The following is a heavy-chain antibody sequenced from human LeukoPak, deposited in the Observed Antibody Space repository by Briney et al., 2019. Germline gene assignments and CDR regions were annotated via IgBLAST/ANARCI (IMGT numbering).Heavy chain of an antibody. D-gene: IGHD5-18*01. CDR3: AKNWGYTTMVTYYFDY. CDR2: IWYDGNNK. J-gene: IGHJ4*02. Sequence: GGSLRLSCAAAGFTFSGYGMHWVRQAPDKGLEWVAVIWYDGNNKYYAESVKGRFTISRDNSKNTLYLQMNSLRAEDTAVYYCAKNWGYTTMVTYYFDYWGQGALVTVSS. CDR1: GFTFSGYG. V-gene: IGHV3-33*06.